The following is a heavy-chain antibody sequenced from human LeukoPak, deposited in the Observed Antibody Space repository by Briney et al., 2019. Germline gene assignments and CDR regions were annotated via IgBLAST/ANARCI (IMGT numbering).Heavy chain of an antibody. D-gene: IGHD6-13*01. Sequence: GASLRLSCAASGFTFNDYYMSWIRQAPGKGLEWVSFISSSGGHTNYSDSVKGRFTISRDNAKNSLYLQMNSLRAEDTAVYYCARNPGPGTLDNWGQGTLVTVSS. J-gene: IGHJ4*02. V-gene: IGHV3-11*06. CDR1: GFTFNDYY. CDR3: ARNPGPGTLDN. CDR2: ISSSGGHT.